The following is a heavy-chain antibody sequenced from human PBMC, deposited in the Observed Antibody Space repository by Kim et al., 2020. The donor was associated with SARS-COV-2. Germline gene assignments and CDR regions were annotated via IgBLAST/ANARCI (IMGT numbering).Heavy chain of an antibody. CDR3: ARCQDSSGYYENWFDS. CDR1: GGSISSSSYY. D-gene: IGHD3-22*01. Sequence: SETLSLTCTVSGGSISSSSYYWGWIRQPPGKGLEWIGSIYYSGSTYYNPSLKSRVTISVDTSKNQFSLKLSPVTAADTAVYYCARCQDSSGYYENWFDSWGEGTLVTVSS. J-gene: IGHJ5*01. CDR2: IYYSGST. V-gene: IGHV4-39*07.